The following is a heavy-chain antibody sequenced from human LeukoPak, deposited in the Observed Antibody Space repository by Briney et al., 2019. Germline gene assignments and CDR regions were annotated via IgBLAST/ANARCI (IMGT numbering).Heavy chain of an antibody. CDR3: ASSKIAAAGDDAFDI. D-gene: IGHD6-13*01. Sequence: ASVKVSCKASGYTFTSYGISWVRQAPGQGLEWMGWISAYNGNTNYAQKLQGRATMTTDTSTSTAYMELRSLRSDDTAVYYCASSKIAAAGDDAFDIWGQGTMVTVSS. CDR1: GYTFTSYG. CDR2: ISAYNGNT. J-gene: IGHJ3*02. V-gene: IGHV1-18*01.